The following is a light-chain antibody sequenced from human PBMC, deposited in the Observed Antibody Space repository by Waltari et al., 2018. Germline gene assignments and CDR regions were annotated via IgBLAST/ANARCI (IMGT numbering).Light chain of an antibody. CDR3: AAWDDSLSGVV. Sequence: QSVLTQPPSASGTPGQRVTISCSGSSSNIGSNYVYWYQQLPGTAPKLLIYRNNQRPQGGPDRFSGAKSGTSASLAISGLRSEDEADYYCAAWDDSLSGVVFGGGTKLTVL. V-gene: IGLV1-47*01. J-gene: IGLJ2*01. CDR1: SSNIGSNY. CDR2: RNN.